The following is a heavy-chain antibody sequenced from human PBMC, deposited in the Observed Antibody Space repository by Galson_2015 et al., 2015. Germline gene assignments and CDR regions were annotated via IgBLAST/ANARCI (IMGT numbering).Heavy chain of an antibody. D-gene: IGHD3-10*01. CDR3: AKVGRRQDQRQFGWVGVWFDP. Sequence: SLRLSCAASGFTFSSYAMSWVRQAPGKGLEWVSAISGSGGSTYYADSVKGRFTISRDNSKNTLYLQMNSLRAEDTAVYYCAKVGRRQDQRQFGWVGVWFDPWGQGTLVTVSS. CDR1: GFTFSSYA. V-gene: IGHV3-23*01. J-gene: IGHJ5*02. CDR2: ISGSGGST.